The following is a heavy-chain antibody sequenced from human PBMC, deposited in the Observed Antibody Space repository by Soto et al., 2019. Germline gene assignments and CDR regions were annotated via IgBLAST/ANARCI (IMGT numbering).Heavy chain of an antibody. CDR2: IIPIFGTA. J-gene: IGHJ4*02. CDR1: GGTFSSYA. Sequence: QVQLVQSGAEVKKPGSSVKVSCKASGGTFSSYAISWVRQAPGQGLEWMGGIIPIFGTANYAQKFQGRVTITADESTSTAYMELSSLRSEDTVVYYCARADYYDSSGYYYLFDYWGQGTLVTVSS. D-gene: IGHD3-22*01. V-gene: IGHV1-69*01. CDR3: ARADYYDSSGYYYLFDY.